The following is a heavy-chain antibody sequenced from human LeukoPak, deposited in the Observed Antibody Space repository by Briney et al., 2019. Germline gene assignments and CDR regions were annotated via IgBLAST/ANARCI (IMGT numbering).Heavy chain of an antibody. V-gene: IGHV1-24*01. CDR1: GYTLTELS. D-gene: IGHD3-3*01. CDR3: ATADYDFWRGYGLYYYYYMDV. CDR2: FDPEGGET. Sequence: GASVKVSCKVSGYTLTELSMHWVRQAPGKGLEWMGGFDPEGGETIYAQKFQGRVTMTEDTSTDTAYMELSSLRSEDTAVYYCATADYDFWRGYGLYYYYYMDVWGKGTTVSVSS. J-gene: IGHJ6*03.